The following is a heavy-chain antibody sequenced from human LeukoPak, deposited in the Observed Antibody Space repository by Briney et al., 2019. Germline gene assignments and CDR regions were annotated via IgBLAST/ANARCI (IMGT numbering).Heavy chain of an antibody. D-gene: IGHD2-21*02. Sequence: GGSLRLSCTTSGFAFGDYAMSWVRQAPGKGLEGVAFIRSKRYGGTIEYAASVKGKFTISRDDSISTAYLQMNSLRTEDTAVYYCARSIVVVTYYLDYWGQGTLVTVSS. V-gene: IGHV3-49*04. CDR2: IRSKRYGGTI. J-gene: IGHJ4*02. CDR3: ARSIVVVTYYLDY. CDR1: GFAFGDYA.